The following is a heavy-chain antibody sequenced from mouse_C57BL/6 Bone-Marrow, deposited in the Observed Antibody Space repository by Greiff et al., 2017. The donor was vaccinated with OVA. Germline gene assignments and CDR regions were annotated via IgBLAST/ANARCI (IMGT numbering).Heavy chain of an antibody. J-gene: IGHJ3*01. CDR3: ARRGTYYSNWLAY. D-gene: IGHD2-5*01. V-gene: IGHV1-81*01. CDR1: GYTFTSYG. Sequence: QVQLQQSGAELARPGASVKLSCKASGYTFTSYGISWVKQRTGQGLEWIGEIYPRSGNTYYNEKFKGKATLTADKSSSTAYMELRSLTSEDSAVYFCARRGTYYSNWLAYWGQGTLVTVSA. CDR2: IYPRSGNT.